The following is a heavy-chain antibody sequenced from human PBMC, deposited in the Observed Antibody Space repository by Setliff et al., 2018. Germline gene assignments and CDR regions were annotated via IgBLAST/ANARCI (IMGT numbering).Heavy chain of an antibody. CDR3: ARDGVAGLPVD. CDR1: GYSLSSYG. CDR2: ISGYTGNT. V-gene: IGHV1-18*01. J-gene: IGHJ4*02. Sequence: WASVKVSCKASGYSLSSYGITWVRQAPGQGLEWMGWISGYTGNTNYAHKLQGRVTLTTDTSTGTAYMELRSLRSDDTATYYCARDGVAGLPVDWGQGTLVTVSS. D-gene: IGHD6-19*01.